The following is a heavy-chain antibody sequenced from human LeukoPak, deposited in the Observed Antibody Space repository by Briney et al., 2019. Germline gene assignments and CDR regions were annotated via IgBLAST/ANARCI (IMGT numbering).Heavy chain of an antibody. V-gene: IGHV1-2*02. CDR3: AREREYCSSTSCYHFDY. D-gene: IGHD2-2*01. CDR1: GYTFSGDY. CDR2: INPNSGGT. Sequence: ASVKVSCKASGYTFSGDYMHWVRQAPGQGLVWIGWINPNSGGTNYAQKFQGRVTMTRDTSISTAYMELSGLRSEDTAFYYCAREREYCSSTSCYHFDYWGQGTLVTVSS. J-gene: IGHJ4*02.